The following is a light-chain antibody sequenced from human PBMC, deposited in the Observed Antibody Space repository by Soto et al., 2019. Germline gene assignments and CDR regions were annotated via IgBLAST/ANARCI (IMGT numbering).Light chain of an antibody. V-gene: IGKV1-39*01. CDR2: AAS. J-gene: IGKJ1*01. CDR1: QSISSY. CDR3: QQSYSTPPWT. Sequence: DIQMTQSPSSLSASVGDRVTITCRASQSISSYLNWYQQKPGKAHKLLIYAASSLQSGVPSRFSGSGSGTDFTLTISSLQPEDVATYYCQQSYSTPPWTFGQGTKVEIK.